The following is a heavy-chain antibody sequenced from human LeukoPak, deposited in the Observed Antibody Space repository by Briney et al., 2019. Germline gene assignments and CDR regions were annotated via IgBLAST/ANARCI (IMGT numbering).Heavy chain of an antibody. V-gene: IGHV3-72*01. CDR2: SRNKAKSYTT. CDR1: GFTFSDHY. Sequence: GGSLRLSCAATGFTFSDHYMDWVRQAPGKGLEWVGRSRNKAKSYTTEYAASVKGRFTISRDDSKNSLYLQMNSLKSEDTAVYYCAITGTMVDYWGQGTLVTVSS. D-gene: IGHD4-17*01. CDR3: AITGTMVDY. J-gene: IGHJ4*02.